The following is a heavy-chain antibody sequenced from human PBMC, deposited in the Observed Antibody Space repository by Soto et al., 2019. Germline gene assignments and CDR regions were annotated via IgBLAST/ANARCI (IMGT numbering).Heavy chain of an antibody. V-gene: IGHV3-53*02. CDR3: ARCSGWYGQCYFDC. Sequence: DVQLVETGGGLIQPGGSQRLSCAASGFIVSSSYMSWVRQAPGKGLEWVSVIYSDGRTYYADSVKGRFTISRDNSKNTLYLQMNSLSAEDKAVYYCARCSGWYGQCYFDCWGQGTLVTVSS. D-gene: IGHD6-13*01. CDR2: IYSDGRT. CDR1: GFIVSSSY. J-gene: IGHJ4*02.